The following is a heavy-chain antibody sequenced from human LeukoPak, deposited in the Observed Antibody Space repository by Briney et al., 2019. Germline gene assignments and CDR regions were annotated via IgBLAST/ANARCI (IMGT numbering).Heavy chain of an antibody. V-gene: IGHV4-39*01. Sequence: KPSETLSLTCTVSGGSISSSSYYWGWIRQPPGKGLEWIGSIYYSGSTYYNPSLKSRVTISVDTSKNQFSLKLSSVTAADTAVYYCARQTANGGYYFDYWGQGTLVTVSS. CDR3: ARQTANGGYYFDY. D-gene: IGHD2-15*01. J-gene: IGHJ4*02. CDR2: IYYSGST. CDR1: GGSISSSSYY.